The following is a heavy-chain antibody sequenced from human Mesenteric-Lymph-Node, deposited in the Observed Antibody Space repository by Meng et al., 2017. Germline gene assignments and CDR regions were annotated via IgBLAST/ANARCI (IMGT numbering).Heavy chain of an antibody. V-gene: IGHV1-18*01. CDR1: GYTFTSYG. CDR2: ISAYNGNT. J-gene: IGHJ4*02. CDR3: ARDDQGLLWFGELSRSAFDY. Sequence: ASVKVSCKASGYTFTSYGISWVRQAPGQGLEWMGWISAYNGNTNYAQKLQGRVTTTTDTSTSTAYMELRSLRSDDTAVYYCARDDQGLLWFGELSRSAFDYWGQGTLVTVSS. D-gene: IGHD3-10*01.